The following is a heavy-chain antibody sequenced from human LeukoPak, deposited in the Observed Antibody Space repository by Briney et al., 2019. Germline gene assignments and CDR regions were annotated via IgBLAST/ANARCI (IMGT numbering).Heavy chain of an antibody. CDR1: GFTFSSYS. D-gene: IGHD6-19*01. V-gene: IGHV3-21*01. J-gene: IGHJ4*02. Sequence: GGSLRLSCAASGFTFSSYSMNWVRQAPGKGLEWVSSISGSSYIYYADSVKGRFTISRDNAKNSLYLQMNSLRAEDTAVYYCARDRDSSGWIDYWGQGTLVTVSS. CDR3: ARDRDSSGWIDY. CDR2: ISGSSYI.